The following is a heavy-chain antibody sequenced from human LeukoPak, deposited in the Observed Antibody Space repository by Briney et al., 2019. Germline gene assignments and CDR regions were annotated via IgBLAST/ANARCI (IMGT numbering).Heavy chain of an antibody. J-gene: IGHJ5*02. D-gene: IGHD3-3*01. Sequence: GGSLRLSCAASGFTFSSYWMSWVRQAPGKGLEWVANIKQDGSEKHYVDSVKGRFIISRDNAKNSLYLQMNILRAEDTAVYYCARDRDFGVGNWFDPWGQGTLVTVSS. CDR2: IKQDGSEK. CDR3: ARDRDFGVGNWFDP. CDR1: GFTFSSYW. V-gene: IGHV3-7*01.